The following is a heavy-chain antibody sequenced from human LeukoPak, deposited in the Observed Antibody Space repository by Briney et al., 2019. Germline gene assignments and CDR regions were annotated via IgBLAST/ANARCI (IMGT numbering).Heavy chain of an antibody. J-gene: IGHJ6*03. CDR1: GGSISSYY. CDR2: IYTSGST. CDR3: ARHTRETDYDILTGYQIYYYYMDV. V-gene: IGHV4-4*09. D-gene: IGHD3-9*01. Sequence: SETLSLTCTVSGGSISSYYWSWIRPPPGKGLEWIGYIYTSGSTNYNPSLKSRVTISVDTSKNQFSLKLSSVTAADTAVYYCARHTRETDYDILTGYQIYYYYMDVWGKGTTVSVSS.